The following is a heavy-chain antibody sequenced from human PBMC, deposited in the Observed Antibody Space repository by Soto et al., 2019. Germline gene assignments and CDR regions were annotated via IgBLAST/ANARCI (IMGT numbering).Heavy chain of an antibody. J-gene: IGHJ6*02. CDR2: IYTSGST. CDR3: ARDSTRDREVVIGAGMDV. CDR1: GGSISSYY. D-gene: IGHD3-22*01. Sequence: PSETLSLTCTVSGGSISSYYWSWIRQPAGKGLEWIGRIYTSGSTNYNPSLKSRVTMSVDTSKNQSSLKLSSVTAADTAVYYCARDSTRDREVVIGAGMDVWGQGTTVTVSS. V-gene: IGHV4-4*07.